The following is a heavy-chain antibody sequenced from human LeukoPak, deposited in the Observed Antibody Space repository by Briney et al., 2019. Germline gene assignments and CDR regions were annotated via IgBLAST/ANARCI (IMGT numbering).Heavy chain of an antibody. CDR3: HPLAYVST. Sequence: GGSLRLSCAVSRFSSFVIRWMHWARQVPGKGLVWVAVIKDDGAANYADSVKGRFTASRDDDKKPVYLQMSSLRAEATGIYYCHPLAYVSTWGEGTLVTVSS. CDR1: RFSSFVIRW. CDR2: IKDDGAA. D-gene: IGHD3-22*01. V-gene: IGHV3-74*01. J-gene: IGHJ4*02.